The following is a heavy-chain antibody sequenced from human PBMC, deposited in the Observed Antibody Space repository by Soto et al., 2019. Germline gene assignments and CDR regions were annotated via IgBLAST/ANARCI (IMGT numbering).Heavy chain of an antibody. CDR3: ARQIYDSDTGPNFQYYFDS. J-gene: IGHJ4*02. CDR1: GYSFAGYW. CDR2: IDPSDSQT. D-gene: IGHD3-22*01. Sequence: GESLKISCKGSGYSFAGYWITWVRQKPGKDLEWMGRIDPSDSQTYYSPSFRGHVTISVTKSITTVFLQWSSLRASDTAMYYCARQIYDSDTGPNFQYYFDSWGQGTPVTVSS. V-gene: IGHV5-10-1*01.